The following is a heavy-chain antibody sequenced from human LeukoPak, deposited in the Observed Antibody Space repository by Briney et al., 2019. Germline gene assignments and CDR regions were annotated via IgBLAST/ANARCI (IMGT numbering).Heavy chain of an antibody. CDR2: ISSSSSYI. D-gene: IGHD2-2*01. CDR3: AKKDIVVLPAGSNAFDM. Sequence: GGSLRLSCAASGFTFSSYSMNWVRQAPGKGLEWVSSISSSSSYIYYADSVKGRFTISRDNAKNSLYLQMNSLRAEDTAVYYCAKKDIVVLPAGSNAFDMWGQGTMVTVSS. CDR1: GFTFSSYS. V-gene: IGHV3-21*01. J-gene: IGHJ3*02.